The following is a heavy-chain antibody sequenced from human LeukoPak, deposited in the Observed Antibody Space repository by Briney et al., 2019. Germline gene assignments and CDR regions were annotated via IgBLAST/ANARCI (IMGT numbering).Heavy chain of an antibody. CDR3: ARDSDIVGAKWRPFDP. V-gene: IGHV4-34*01. Sequence: SETLSLTCAVYGGSFSGYYWSWIRQPPGKGLEWIGYIYHSGSTYYNPSLKSRVTISVDRSKNQFSLKLSSVTAADTAVYYCARDSDIVGAKWRPFDPWGQGTLVTVSS. CDR2: IYHSGST. CDR1: GGSFSGYY. D-gene: IGHD1-26*01. J-gene: IGHJ5*02.